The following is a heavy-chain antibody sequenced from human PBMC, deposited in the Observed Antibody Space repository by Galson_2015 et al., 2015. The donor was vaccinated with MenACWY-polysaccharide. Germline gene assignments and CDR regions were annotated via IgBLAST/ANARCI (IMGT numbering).Heavy chain of an antibody. V-gene: IGHV3-7*01. D-gene: IGHD3-22*01. Sequence: SLRLSCAASGFTFSSYWMSWVRQAPGKGLEWVANIKQDGGEKYYMDSVKGRFTISRDNAKNSLYLQMNSLRAEDTAVYYCARDRSDSSGYNNKIWFDPWGQGSLVTVSS. CDR3: ARDRSDSSGYNNKIWFDP. CDR1: GFTFSSYW. CDR2: IKQDGGEK. J-gene: IGHJ5*02.